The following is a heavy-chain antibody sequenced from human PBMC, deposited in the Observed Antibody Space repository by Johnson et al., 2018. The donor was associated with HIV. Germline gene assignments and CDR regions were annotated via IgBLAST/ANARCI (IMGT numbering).Heavy chain of an antibody. Sequence: QVQLVESGGGVVQPGRSLRLSCAASGFTFSSYAMHWVRQAPGKGLAWVAVISYDGSNKYYADSVKGRFTISRDNSKNTLYLQMNSLRAEDTAVYYCAAGDSSGYYRQTDAFDIWGQGTMVTVSS. CDR3: AAGDSSGYYRQTDAFDI. D-gene: IGHD3-22*01. CDR2: ISYDGSNK. V-gene: IGHV3-30*04. J-gene: IGHJ3*02. CDR1: GFTFSSYA.